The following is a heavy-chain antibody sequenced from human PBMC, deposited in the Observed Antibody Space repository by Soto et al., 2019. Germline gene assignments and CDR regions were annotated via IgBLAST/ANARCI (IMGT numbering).Heavy chain of an antibody. CDR1: GFTFSTYA. CDR3: VREGIDGGSWGFFYY. J-gene: IGHJ4*02. D-gene: IGHD6-13*01. CDR2: ISYDGRST. V-gene: IGHV3-30*04. Sequence: QVQLVDSGGGVVQPGRSLRLSCAASGFTFSTYAMHWVRQAPGKGLEWVAFISYDGRSTYSAASVRGRFTISRDNSKNTLYLQMHSLRPEDTAAYYCVREGIDGGSWGFFYYWGQGTLVTVAS.